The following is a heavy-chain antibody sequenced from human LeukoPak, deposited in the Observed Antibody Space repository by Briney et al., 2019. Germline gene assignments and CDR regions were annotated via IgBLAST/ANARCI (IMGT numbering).Heavy chain of an antibody. CDR2: INHSGST. D-gene: IGHD6-6*01. CDR3: ARGFPHIAARRVVWFDP. J-gene: IGHJ5*02. Sequence: PSETLSPTCAVYGGSFSGYYWSWIRQPPGKGLGWIGEINHSGSTNYNPSLKSRVTISVDTSKNQFSLKLSSVTAADTAVYYCARGFPHIAARRVVWFDPWGQGTLATVSS. V-gene: IGHV4-34*01. CDR1: GGSFSGYY.